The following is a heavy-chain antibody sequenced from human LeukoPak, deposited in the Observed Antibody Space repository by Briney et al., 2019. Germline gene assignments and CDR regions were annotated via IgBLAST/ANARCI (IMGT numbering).Heavy chain of an antibody. CDR3: AAVNYNDYGDYYYGMDV. D-gene: IGHD4-17*01. Sequence: GTSVKVSCKASGFTFTSSAMQWVRQARGQRLEWIGWIVVGGGNTNYAQKFQERVTITRDMSTSTAYMELSSLRSEDTAVYYCAAVNYNDYGDYYYGMDVWGQGTTVTVSS. CDR2: IVVGGGNT. J-gene: IGHJ6*02. V-gene: IGHV1-58*02. CDR1: GFTFTSSA.